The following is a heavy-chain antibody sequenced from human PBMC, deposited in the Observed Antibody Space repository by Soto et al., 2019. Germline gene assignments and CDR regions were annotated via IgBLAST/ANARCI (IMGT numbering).Heavy chain of an antibody. Sequence: ASVKVSCKASGYPFTTYHLHWVRQAPGQGLEWMGIVYVTGTGTRSAQKFQGRLTMTRDRSTSTVYMELSSLRSEDTAVYYCARPEGYGSGSYYFDSWGQGTLVTVSS. V-gene: IGHV1-46*01. CDR2: VYVTGTGT. D-gene: IGHD3-10*01. CDR3: ARPEGYGSGSYYFDS. J-gene: IGHJ4*02. CDR1: GYPFTTYH.